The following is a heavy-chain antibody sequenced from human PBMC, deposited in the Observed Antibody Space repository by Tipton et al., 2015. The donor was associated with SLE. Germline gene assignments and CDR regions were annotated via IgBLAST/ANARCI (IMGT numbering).Heavy chain of an antibody. CDR1: GVSFSGYY. Sequence: TLSLTCAVYGVSFSGYYWGWIRQPPGKGLEWIGSIYYSGSTNYNPSLKSRVTISVDTSKNQFSLKLSSVTAADTAVYYCARGGDIVGGPFDYWGQGTLVTVSS. D-gene: IGHD2-15*01. J-gene: IGHJ4*02. CDR2: IYYSGST. CDR3: ARGGDIVGGPFDY. V-gene: IGHV4-34*01.